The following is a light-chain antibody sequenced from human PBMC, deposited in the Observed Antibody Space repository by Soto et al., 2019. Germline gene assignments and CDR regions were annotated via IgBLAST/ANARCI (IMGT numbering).Light chain of an antibody. CDR3: MQALQTPWT. V-gene: IGKV2-28*01. Sequence: DIVMTQSPLSLPVTPGEPASISCRSSQSLLHSNGINYLDWYLQKPGQSPQLLIYLNSNRASGVPDRFSGSGSGTDFTLKISRVEAEDVGVYYCMQALQTPWTFGQGTKVDIK. J-gene: IGKJ1*01. CDR2: LNS. CDR1: QSLLHSNGINY.